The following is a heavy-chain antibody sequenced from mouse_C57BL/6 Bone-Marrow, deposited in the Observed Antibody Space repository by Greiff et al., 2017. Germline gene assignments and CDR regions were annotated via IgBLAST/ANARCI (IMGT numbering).Heavy chain of an antibody. CDR2: IWSGGST. Sequence: VQLQQSGPGLVQPSQSLSITCTVSGFSLTSYGVHWVRQSPGKGLEWLGVIWSGGSTDYNAAFISRLSISKDNSKSQVFFKMNSLQADDTAIYYCARNFGYYYGKGYFDVWGTGTTVTVSS. CDR1: GFSLTSYG. J-gene: IGHJ1*03. CDR3: ARNFGYYYGKGYFDV. D-gene: IGHD1-1*01. V-gene: IGHV2-2*01.